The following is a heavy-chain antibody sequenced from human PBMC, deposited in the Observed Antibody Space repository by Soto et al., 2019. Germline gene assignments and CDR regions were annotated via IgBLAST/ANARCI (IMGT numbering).Heavy chain of an antibody. CDR3: ERAMGDWGTYYYSYGFDV. V-gene: IGHV4-61*01. J-gene: IGHJ6*02. CDR2: IYYSGAT. D-gene: IGHD3-16*01. CDR1: GCSMRGSTRNFY. Sequence: PSETLSLTCSVSGCSMRGSTRNFYWSWIRQSPGKGLEWIGSIYYSGATNYNPSLESRLTISVDTSKNQFSLNLSSVTAADSAVYYCERAMGDWGTYYYSYGFDVWGQGTTVTVSS.